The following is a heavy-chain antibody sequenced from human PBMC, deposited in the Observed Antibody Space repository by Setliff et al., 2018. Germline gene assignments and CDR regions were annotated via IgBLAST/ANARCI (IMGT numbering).Heavy chain of an antibody. V-gene: IGHV5-51*01. J-gene: IGHJ3*02. CDR2: IYPGDSDT. CDR3: ARLGYSDAFDI. CDR1: GYTFPNYW. Sequence: GESLKISCKGSGYTFPNYWIGWVRQMPGKGLEWLGLIYPGDSDTRYSPSFQGQVTMSADKSIRSAYLQWSSLKASDTAMYYCARLGYSDAFDIWGQGTRVTVSS. D-gene: IGHD5-18*01.